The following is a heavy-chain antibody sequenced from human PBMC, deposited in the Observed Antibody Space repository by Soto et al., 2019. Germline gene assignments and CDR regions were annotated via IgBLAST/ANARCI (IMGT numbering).Heavy chain of an antibody. V-gene: IGHV3-74*01. CDR3: ARDPLIGTTAYGLDV. J-gene: IGHJ6*02. Sequence: EVQLVESGGGLVQPGGSLRLSCAASGFTFSTYWMHWVRQPPGKGLVWVSRINNDGSNTAYADSVKGRFTISRDNAQSTLYLQMSSLRAEDTAVYYCARDPLIGTTAYGLDVWGQGTTVSVSS. CDR2: INNDGSNT. CDR1: GFTFSTYW. D-gene: IGHD1-7*01.